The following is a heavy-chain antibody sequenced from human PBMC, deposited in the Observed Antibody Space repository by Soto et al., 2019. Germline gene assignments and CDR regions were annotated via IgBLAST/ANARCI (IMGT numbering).Heavy chain of an antibody. J-gene: IGHJ4*02. V-gene: IGHV3-23*01. Sequence: EVQLLESGGGLVQPGGSLRLSCAASGFTFSSYAMSWVRQAPGKGLEWVSAISGSGGSTYYADSVQGRFTISRDNSTTTLYLQMNSLRAENTAVYYCAKGPSSGWYYFDYWGQGTLVTVSS. CDR2: ISGSGGST. CDR3: AKGPSSGWYYFDY. D-gene: IGHD6-19*01. CDR1: GFTFSSYA.